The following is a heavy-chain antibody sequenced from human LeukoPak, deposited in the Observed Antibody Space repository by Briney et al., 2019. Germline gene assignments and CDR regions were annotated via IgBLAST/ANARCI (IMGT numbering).Heavy chain of an antibody. J-gene: IGHJ4*02. Sequence: SETLSLTCTVSGGSISSSSYYWGWIRQPPGKGLEWIGSIYYSGSTYYNPSLKSRVTISVDTSKNQFSLKLSSVTAADTAVYYCARGTLYSGWSYYFDYWGQGSQVTVSS. D-gene: IGHD6-19*01. CDR1: GGSISSSSYY. CDR2: IYYSGST. V-gene: IGHV4-39*07. CDR3: ARGTLYSGWSYYFDY.